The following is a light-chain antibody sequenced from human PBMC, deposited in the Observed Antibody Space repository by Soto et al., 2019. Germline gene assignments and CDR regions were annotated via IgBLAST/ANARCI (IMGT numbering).Light chain of an antibody. CDR2: DVS. CDR3: CSYVGSYTWV. J-gene: IGLJ3*02. Sequence: QSALTQPRSVSGSPGQSVTISCTGTSSDVGGYNYVSWYQQHPGKAPKLMIYDVSKRPSGVPDRFSGSKSGNTASLTISGLQAEDEVDYYCCSYVGSYTWVFGGGTKVTVL. V-gene: IGLV2-11*01. CDR1: SSDVGGYNY.